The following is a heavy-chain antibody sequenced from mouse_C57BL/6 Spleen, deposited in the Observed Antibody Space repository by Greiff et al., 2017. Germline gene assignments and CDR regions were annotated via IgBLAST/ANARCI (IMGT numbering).Heavy chain of an antibody. CDR3: TRGTAQATYFDV. Sequence: SGAELVRPGASVTLSCKASGYTFTDYEMHWVKQTPVHGLEWIGAIDPETGGTAYNQKFKGKAILTADKSSSTAYMELRSLTSEDSAVYYCTRGTAQATYFDVWGTGTTVTVSS. CDR1: GYTFTDYE. J-gene: IGHJ1*03. CDR2: IDPETGGT. D-gene: IGHD3-2*02. V-gene: IGHV1-15*01.